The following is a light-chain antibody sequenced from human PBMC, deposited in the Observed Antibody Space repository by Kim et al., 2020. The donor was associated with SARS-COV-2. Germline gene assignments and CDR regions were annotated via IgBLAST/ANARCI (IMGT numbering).Light chain of an antibody. V-gene: IGLV1-40*01. Sequence: RVTISCTRRSANIGAGYDVHWYQHLPGTAPKVLIYGNTNRPSGVPDRFSGSKSGTSASLAITGLQAEDEADYYCHSYDSSMRGSMFGGGTQLTVL. J-gene: IGLJ3*02. CDR1: SANIGAGYD. CDR3: HSYDSSMRGSM. CDR2: GNT.